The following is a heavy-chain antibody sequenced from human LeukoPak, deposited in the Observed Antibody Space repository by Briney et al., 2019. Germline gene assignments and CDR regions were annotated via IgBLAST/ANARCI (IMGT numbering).Heavy chain of an antibody. CDR3: ARHSGGFGESIFDY. CDR1: GGSISSSSYY. J-gene: IGHJ4*02. CDR2: IYYSGST. Sequence: SETLSLTCTVSGGSISSSSYYWGWIRQPPGKRLEWIGSIYYSGSTYYNPSLKSRVTISVDTSKNQFSLKLSSVTAADTAAYYCARHSGGFGESIFDYWGQGTLVTVSS. V-gene: IGHV4-39*01. D-gene: IGHD3-10*01.